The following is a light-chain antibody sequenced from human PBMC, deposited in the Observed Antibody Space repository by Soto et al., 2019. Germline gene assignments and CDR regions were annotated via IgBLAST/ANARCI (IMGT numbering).Light chain of an antibody. Sequence: DIQMTQSPSTLSASVGDRVTITCRASQSVRSWLAWYQQKPGKAPKLLIFDASSLESGVTSRFSGSGSGTEFTLTISSLQPDDFATYYCQQYKTMGAFGQGTKVEIK. J-gene: IGKJ1*01. CDR1: QSVRSW. CDR3: QQYKTMGA. V-gene: IGKV1-5*01. CDR2: DAS.